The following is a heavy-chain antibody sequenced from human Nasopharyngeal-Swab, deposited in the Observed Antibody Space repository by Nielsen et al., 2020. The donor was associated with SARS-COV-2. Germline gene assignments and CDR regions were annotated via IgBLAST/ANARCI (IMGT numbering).Heavy chain of an antibody. CDR2: ISYDGSNK. J-gene: IGHJ4*02. CDR1: GFTFSSYA. CDR3: ARSLTTGYSYGYYDY. Sequence: LSLTCAASGFTFSSYAMHWVRQAPGKGLEWVAVISYDGSNKYYADSVKGRFTISRDNSKNTLYLQMNSLRAEDTAVYYCARSLTTGYSYGYYDYWGQGTLVTVSS. D-gene: IGHD5-18*01. V-gene: IGHV3-30-3*01.